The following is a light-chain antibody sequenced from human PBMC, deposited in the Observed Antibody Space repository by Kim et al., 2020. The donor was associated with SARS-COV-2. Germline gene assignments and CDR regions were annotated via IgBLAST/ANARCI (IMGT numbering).Light chain of an antibody. Sequence: SYELTQPLAVSVSPGQTASITCSGDKLGDKYVSWYHQKPGQSPVVVIYQDDKRPSGIPERFSGSNSGNTATLTISGTQAMDEADYYCQAWDSSTSVVFGGGTKLTVL. CDR1: KLGDKY. J-gene: IGLJ2*01. CDR3: QAWDSSTSVV. CDR2: QDD. V-gene: IGLV3-1*01.